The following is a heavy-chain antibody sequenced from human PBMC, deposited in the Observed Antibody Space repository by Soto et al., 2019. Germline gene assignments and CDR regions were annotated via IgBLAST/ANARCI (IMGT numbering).Heavy chain of an antibody. CDR1: GGSFSGYY. V-gene: IGHV4-34*09. Sequence: PSETLSLTCAVYGGSFSGYYWSWIRQPPGKGLEWIGEINHSGSTNYNPSLKSRVTISVDTSKNQFSLKLSSVTAADTAVYYCARDRGCSSTSCYFGFDYWGQGTLVTVSS. J-gene: IGHJ4*02. CDR2: INHSGST. D-gene: IGHD2-2*01. CDR3: ARDRGCSSTSCYFGFDY.